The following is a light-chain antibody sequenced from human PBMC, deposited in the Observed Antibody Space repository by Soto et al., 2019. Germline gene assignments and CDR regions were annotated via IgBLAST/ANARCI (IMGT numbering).Light chain of an antibody. J-gene: IGKJ5*01. CDR1: QSISSY. Sequence: DIQMTQSPSSLSASVGVIVTFTCRASQSISSYLNWYHQNPGKAPKLLIYAASSLHSGVHSGFSGSGSGTEFTLTMSSLQPEDFATYYCKQSYSPSISFGHGTRLEIK. CDR2: AAS. V-gene: IGKV1-39*01. CDR3: KQSYSPSIS.